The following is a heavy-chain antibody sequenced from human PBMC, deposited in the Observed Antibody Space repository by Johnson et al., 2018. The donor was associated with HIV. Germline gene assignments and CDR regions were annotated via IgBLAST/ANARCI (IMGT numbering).Heavy chain of an antibody. CDR2: ISGSGGST. J-gene: IGHJ3*02. V-gene: IGHV3-23*04. D-gene: IGHD3-22*01. CDR3: ARGITMIPDAFDI. CDR1: GFTVSGND. Sequence: VQLVESGGGLVQPGGSLRVSCAASGFTVSGNDMSWVRQAPGKGLEWVSVISGSGGSTYYADSVKGRFTISRDNSKNTLYLQMNSLRAEDTAVYYCARGITMIPDAFDIWGRGTMVTVSS.